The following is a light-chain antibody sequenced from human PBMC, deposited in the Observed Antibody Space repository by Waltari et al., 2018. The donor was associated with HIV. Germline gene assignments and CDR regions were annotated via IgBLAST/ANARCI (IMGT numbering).Light chain of an antibody. CDR3: ATWDDSLNVV. V-gene: IGLV1-47*01. J-gene: IGLJ3*02. Sequence: QSVLTQPPSASGTPGQRVTISCSGSSSNIGSNYVYWYQQLPGTAPKLLFYRNNQRPSGVPDRCSGSKSGTSASLAISGLRSEDEADYYCATWDDSLNVVFGGGTKLTVL. CDR1: SSNIGSNY. CDR2: RNN.